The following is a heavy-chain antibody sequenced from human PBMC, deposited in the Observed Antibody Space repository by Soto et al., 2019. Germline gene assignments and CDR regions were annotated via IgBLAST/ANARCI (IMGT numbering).Heavy chain of an antibody. J-gene: IGHJ4*02. CDR3: ARAPGGPDGPGDY. CDR1: GYSLTIYA. V-gene: IGHV1-3*01. D-gene: IGHD2-15*01. Sequence: ASVKVACKACGYSLTIYAMHWVRQAPGQRLEWMGWINAGNGNTKFSQKFQGRVTITRDTSASTAYMELGSLRSEDTAVYYCARAPGGPDGPGDYWGQGALVTVSS. CDR2: INAGNGNT.